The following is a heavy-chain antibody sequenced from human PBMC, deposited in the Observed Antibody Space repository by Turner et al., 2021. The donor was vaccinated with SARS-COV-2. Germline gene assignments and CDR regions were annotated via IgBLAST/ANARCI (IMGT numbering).Heavy chain of an antibody. CDR3: AREGGFSYDHDTFRM. J-gene: IGHJ3*02. CDR1: GYTFTAYY. D-gene: IGHD3-16*01. CDR2: ISAHSGDT. Sequence: QVQLVQSGAEVKKPGASVKVSCKASGYTFTAYYIHWLRQAPGQGPEWMGCISAHSGDTNYSHESQGRVTNTRDTSINTAYMELSRLRSDDTAVYYCAREGGFSYDHDTFRMWGQGTMVTVSS. V-gene: IGHV1-2*07.